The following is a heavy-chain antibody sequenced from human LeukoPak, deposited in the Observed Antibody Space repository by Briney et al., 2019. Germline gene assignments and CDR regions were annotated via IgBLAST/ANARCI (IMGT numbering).Heavy chain of an antibody. J-gene: IGHJ6*03. Sequence: SETLSLICTVSGGSISSSSYYWGWIRQPPGKGLEWIGSIYYSGSTYYNPSLKSRVTISVDTSKNQFSLKLSSVTAADTAVYYCARRLYDSSGYPYYYYYYMDVWGKGTTVTVSS. D-gene: IGHD3-22*01. V-gene: IGHV4-39*07. CDR1: GGSISSSSYY. CDR3: ARRLYDSSGYPYYYYYYMDV. CDR2: IYYSGST.